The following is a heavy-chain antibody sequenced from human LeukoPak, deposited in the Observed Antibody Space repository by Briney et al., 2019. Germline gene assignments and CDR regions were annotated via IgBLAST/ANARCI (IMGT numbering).Heavy chain of an antibody. D-gene: IGHD5-12*01. V-gene: IGHV3-21*01. CDR3: ARAGGYSGYDYGY. CDR1: GFTFSSYS. CDR2: ISSSSSYI. Sequence: GGSLRLSCAASGFTFSSYSMNWVRQAPGKGLEWVSSISSSSSYIYYADSVKGRFTISRDNAKNSLYLQMNSLRAEDTAVYYCARAGGYSGYDYGYWGQGTLVTVSS. J-gene: IGHJ4*02.